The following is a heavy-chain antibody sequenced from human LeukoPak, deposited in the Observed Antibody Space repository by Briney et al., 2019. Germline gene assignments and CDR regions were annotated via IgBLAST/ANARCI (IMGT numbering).Heavy chain of an antibody. D-gene: IGHD1-14*01. J-gene: IGHJ4*02. CDR1: GFTFRSHS. CDR2: LKGDGSEA. Sequence: AGGSLRLSCLASGFTFRSHSMHWVRQAPGEGLVWVSRLKGDGSEASYADSVKGRFTISRDSAKNTLYLQISSVRAEDTAVYYCARDMWGTCDYWGQGTLVTVSS. V-gene: IGHV3-74*01. CDR3: ARDMWGTCDY.